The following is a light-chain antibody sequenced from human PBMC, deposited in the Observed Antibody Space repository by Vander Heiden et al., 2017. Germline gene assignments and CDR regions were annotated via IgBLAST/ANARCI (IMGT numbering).Light chain of an antibody. CDR3: ASWDDSLNGPV. V-gene: IGLV1-44*01. J-gene: IGLJ3*02. Sequence: QSVLTQPPSVSVTPRQRVTISCSGSSSNIGSGAVNWYQQLPGTAPRLLIYKNDERPSGVPDRFSGSKSGTSASLAISGLQSEDEADYSCASWDDSLNGPVFGGGTKLTVL. CDR2: KND. CDR1: SSNIGSGA.